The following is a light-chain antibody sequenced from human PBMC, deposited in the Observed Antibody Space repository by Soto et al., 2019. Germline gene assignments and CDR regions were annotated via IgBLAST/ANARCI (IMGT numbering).Light chain of an antibody. CDR3: QQYNNWPQT. J-gene: IGKJ1*01. Sequence: EVVMTQSPATLSVSPGARAPLSCRASQSVSSNLAWYQQKPGQSPWLLIYGASARATDIPARFSGSGSGTEFTLTISSLQSEDFAIYYCQQYNNWPQTFGQGTKVDIK. CDR1: QSVSSN. CDR2: GAS. V-gene: IGKV3-15*01.